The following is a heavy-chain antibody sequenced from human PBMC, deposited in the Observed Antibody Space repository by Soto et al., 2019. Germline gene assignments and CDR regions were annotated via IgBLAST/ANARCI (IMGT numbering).Heavy chain of an antibody. V-gene: IGHV1-18*01. CDR2: ISTNNGNT. CDR3: AKDRVGTTATRDFDY. CDR1: GYTFTSYG. Sequence: QVQLVQSGAEVKEPAASVKVSCKASGYTFTSYGVSWVRQAPGQGLEWMGWISTNNGNTNYPQKFQGRVTMTTDTATGTAYMELRSLRSDDTAVYYCAKDRVGTTATRDFDYWGQGTLVTVSS. D-gene: IGHD1-1*01. J-gene: IGHJ4*02.